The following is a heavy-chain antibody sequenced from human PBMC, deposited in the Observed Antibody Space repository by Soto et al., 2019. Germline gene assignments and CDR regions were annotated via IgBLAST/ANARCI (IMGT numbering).Heavy chain of an antibody. D-gene: IGHD3-3*01. CDR3: ARDPHEFWTSYWFDP. CDR2: ISAYDGKT. CDR1: GGTFSSYA. J-gene: IGHJ5*02. V-gene: IGHV1-18*01. Sequence: ASVKVSCKASGGTFSSYAISWVRQAPGQGLELMGWISAYDGKTTYAEKFQGRVTLTTDTSTSTAYTELRSLRSDDTAIYYCARDPHEFWTSYWFDPWGQGTPVTVSS.